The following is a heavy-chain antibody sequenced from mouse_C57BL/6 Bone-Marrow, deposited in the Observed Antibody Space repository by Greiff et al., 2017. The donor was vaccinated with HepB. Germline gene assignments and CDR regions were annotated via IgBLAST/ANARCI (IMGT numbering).Heavy chain of an antibody. J-gene: IGHJ2*01. D-gene: IGHD1-1*01. CDR2: ISSGGDYI. Sequence: VQRVESGEGLVKPGGSLKLSCAASGFTFSSYAMSWVRQTPEKRLEWVAYISSGGDYIYYADTVKGRFTISRDNARNTLYLQMSSLKSEDTAMYYCTRDYGSSLYYFDYWGQGTTLTVSS. CDR3: TRDYGSSLYYFDY. CDR1: GFTFSSYA. V-gene: IGHV5-9-1*02.